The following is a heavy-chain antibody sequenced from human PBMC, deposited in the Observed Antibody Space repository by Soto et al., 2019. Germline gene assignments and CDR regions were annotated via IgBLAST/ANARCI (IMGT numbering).Heavy chain of an antibody. CDR3: ARDSDSSSLLYAFDI. Sequence: GASVKVSCTASGYTFTGYYMHWVRQAPGQGLEWMGWINPNSGGTNYAQKFQGWVTMTRDTSISTAYMELSRLRSDDTAVYYCARDSDSSSLLYAFDIWGQGTMVTVSS. CDR2: INPNSGGT. D-gene: IGHD6-6*01. CDR1: GYTFTGYY. J-gene: IGHJ3*02. V-gene: IGHV1-2*04.